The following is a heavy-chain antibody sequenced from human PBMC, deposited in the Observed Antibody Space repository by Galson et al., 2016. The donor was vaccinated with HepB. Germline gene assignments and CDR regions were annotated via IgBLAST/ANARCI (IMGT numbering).Heavy chain of an antibody. J-gene: IGHJ4*02. CDR2: ITGSGDTT. V-gene: IGHV3-23*01. Sequence: SLRLSCAASGFTFSDYVMSWVRQAPGKGLEWVSVITGSGDTTYYAGSVKGRFNISRDNYKNTLFLQMNSLRAEDTAIYYCAKPRSSGWYEVDYWGQGTLVTVSS. D-gene: IGHD6-13*01. CDR3: AKPRSSGWYEVDY. CDR1: GFTFSDYV.